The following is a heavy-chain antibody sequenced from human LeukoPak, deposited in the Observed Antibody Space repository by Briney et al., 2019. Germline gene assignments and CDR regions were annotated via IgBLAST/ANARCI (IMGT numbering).Heavy chain of an antibody. CDR1: GFTFSTYS. CDR3: AKRGRNDY. CDR2: ISGSGGST. J-gene: IGHJ4*02. V-gene: IGHV3-23*01. D-gene: IGHD1-26*01. Sequence: PGGSLRLSCAASGFTFSTYSMTWVRRAPAKGLERVSAISGSGGSTYYADSVKGRFTISRDNSKTTLYLQMTSLRAEDTAVYYCAKRGRNDYWGQGTVVTVSS.